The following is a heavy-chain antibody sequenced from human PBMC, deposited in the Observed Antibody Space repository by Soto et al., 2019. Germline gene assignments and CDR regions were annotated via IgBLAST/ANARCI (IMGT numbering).Heavy chain of an antibody. D-gene: IGHD5-12*01. CDR3: AHSDGGYEIIYFSLY. J-gene: IGHJ4*02. V-gene: IGHV2-5*01. Sequence: SGPTLVNPTQTLTLTCTFSGFSFTTAGVAVGWIRQTPGGALEWLTLIYYNDDRRFSPSLKTRLTITGDTSKNQVVLSLTNVDPGDTATYFCAHSDGGYEIIYFSLYWGQGTPVTVSS. CDR2: IYYNDDR. CDR1: GFSFTTAGVA.